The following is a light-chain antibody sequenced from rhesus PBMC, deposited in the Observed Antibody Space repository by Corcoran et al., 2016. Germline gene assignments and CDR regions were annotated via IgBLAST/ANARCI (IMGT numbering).Light chain of an antibody. J-gene: IGKJ1*01. V-gene: IGKV3-24*04. CDR3: QQSSDFWT. CDR1: QSVGSY. Sequence: ETVVTQSPATLALSPGERATLSCRASQSVGSYLAWYQQKPGQAPRLLIYGASSRATGIPDRSSGSGSGTDFTLTISSLEPEDVGVYYCQQSSDFWTFGQGTKVEIK. CDR2: GAS.